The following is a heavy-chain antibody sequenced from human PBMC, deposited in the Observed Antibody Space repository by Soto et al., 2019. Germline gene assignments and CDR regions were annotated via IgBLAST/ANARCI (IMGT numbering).Heavy chain of an antibody. CDR1: GVSVSSPNYF. CDR3: ARGAMSADFRSNWFDP. CDR2: IFYNGRT. Sequence: PSDTLSLTCSVSGVSVSSPNYFWVLVRRAPGKGPEWIGNIFYNGRTDYNPSLQSRVTISVDTSKNQFSLKLGSVTAADTAIYYWARGAMSADFRSNWFDPWGQGTLVTVPS. V-gene: IGHV4-39*01. D-gene: IGHD3-10*01. J-gene: IGHJ5*01.